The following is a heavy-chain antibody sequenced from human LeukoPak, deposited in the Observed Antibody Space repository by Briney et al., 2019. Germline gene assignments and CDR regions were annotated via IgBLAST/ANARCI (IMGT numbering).Heavy chain of an antibody. J-gene: IGHJ4*02. V-gene: IGHV3-23*01. CDR2: ISGSGGST. CDR3: AKVRWPREEGGYFGY. CDR1: GFTFSSYA. D-gene: IGHD2-15*01. Sequence: GGSLRLSCAASGFTFSSYAMSWVRQAPGKGLEWVSAISGSGGSTYYADSVKGRFTISRDNSKNTLYLQMNSLRAEDTAVYYCAKVRWPREEGGYFGYWGQGTLVTVSS.